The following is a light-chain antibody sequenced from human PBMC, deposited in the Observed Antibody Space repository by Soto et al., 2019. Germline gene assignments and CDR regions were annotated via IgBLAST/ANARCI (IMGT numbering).Light chain of an antibody. CDR3: QQRYSTPFT. CDR1: QSISSY. Sequence: DIQMTQSPSSLSASVGERATITCRASQSISSYLNWYQQKPGKAPTLLIYAASSVHSGVPTKFSGSGSGTDFTLTISSLQPEDFSTYYCQQRYSTPFTFGHGTQVEIK. J-gene: IGKJ3*01. CDR2: AAS. V-gene: IGKV1-39*01.